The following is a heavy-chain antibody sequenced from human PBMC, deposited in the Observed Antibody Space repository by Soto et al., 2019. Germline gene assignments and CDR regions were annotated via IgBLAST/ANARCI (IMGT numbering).Heavy chain of an antibody. CDR2: IYYSGST. D-gene: IGHD3-9*01. CDR1: GGSISSGGYY. CDR3: ARDHPIAPLRYFDHYYGMDV. J-gene: IGHJ6*02. V-gene: IGHV4-31*03. Sequence: ASETLSLTCTVSGGSISSGGYYWSWIRQHPGKGLEWIGYIYYSGSTYYNPSLKSRVTISVDTSKNQFSLKLSSVTAADTAVYYCARDHPIAPLRYFDHYYGMDVWGQGTTVTVSS.